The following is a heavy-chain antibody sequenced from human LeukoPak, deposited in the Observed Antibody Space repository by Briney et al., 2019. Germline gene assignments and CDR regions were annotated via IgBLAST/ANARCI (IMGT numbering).Heavy chain of an antibody. V-gene: IGHV3-7*01. Sequence: GGSLRLSCTASGFTFSNYWMSWVRQAPGKGLEWVANIKQDGSEEFYVDSVKGRFTISRDNAKNSLYLQMNSPRAEDTAVYYCARDPRVIFDYWGQGTLVTVSS. J-gene: IGHJ4*02. D-gene: IGHD5-18*01. CDR2: IKQDGSEE. CDR1: GFTFSNYW. CDR3: ARDPRVIFDY.